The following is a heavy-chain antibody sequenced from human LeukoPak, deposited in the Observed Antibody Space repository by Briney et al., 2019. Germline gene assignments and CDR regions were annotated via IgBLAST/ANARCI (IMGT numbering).Heavy chain of an antibody. CDR2: IYGRGGG. CDR3: ARDSGYYYDSSGYLRGSNYYDYYMDV. CDR1: GDSISSGSYY. D-gene: IGHD3-22*01. V-gene: IGHV4-61*02. J-gene: IGHJ6*03. Sequence: PSQTLSLTCTVSGDSISSGSYYWSWIRQPAGKGLEWIGRIYGRGGGNYNPPLKSRVTISIDKSNNQFSLKLSSVTAADTAVYYCARDSGYYYDSSGYLRGSNYYDYYMDVWGKGTTVTISS.